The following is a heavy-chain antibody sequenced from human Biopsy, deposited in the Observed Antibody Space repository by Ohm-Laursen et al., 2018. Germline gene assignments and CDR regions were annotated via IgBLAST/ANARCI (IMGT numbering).Heavy chain of an antibody. J-gene: IGHJ4*02. D-gene: IGHD4-17*01. CDR3: ALAAAQTVTHFDY. Sequence: SLRLSCAASGFTFSDYYMSWVRQAPGQGLEWLSYISRSGSIIDYADSVKGRFTISRDNSKNTLYLQMNSLRADDTAVYYCALAAAQTVTHFDYWGQGTPVTVSS. CDR1: GFTFSDYY. V-gene: IGHV3-11*01. CDR2: ISRSGSII.